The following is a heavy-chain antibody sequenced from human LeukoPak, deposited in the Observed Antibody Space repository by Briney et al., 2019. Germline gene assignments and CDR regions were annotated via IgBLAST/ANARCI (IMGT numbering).Heavy chain of an antibody. CDR1: GYTFTGYY. J-gene: IGHJ4*02. V-gene: IGHV1-69*06. D-gene: IGHD5-12*01. Sequence: GASVKVSCKASGYTFTGYYMHWVRQAPGQGLEWMGGIIPIFGTANYAQKFQGRVTITADKSTSTAYMELSSLRSEDTAVYYCARVDGGYDSVYWGQGTLVTVSS. CDR3: ARVDGGYDSVY. CDR2: IIPIFGTA.